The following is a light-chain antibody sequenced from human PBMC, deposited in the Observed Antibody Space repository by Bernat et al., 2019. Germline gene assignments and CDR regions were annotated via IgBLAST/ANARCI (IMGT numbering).Light chain of an antibody. CDR2: DAS. CDR3: QQYGSSSWT. CDR1: QSVSSSS. V-gene: IGKV3-20*01. J-gene: IGKJ1*01. Sequence: EIVLTQSPGTLSLSPGERATLSCRASQSVSSSSLAWYQQKAGQAPRLLIYDASSRATGIPDRFSGRGSGTDFTLTISRLEPEDFAVYYCQQYGSSSWTFGQGTKVEIK.